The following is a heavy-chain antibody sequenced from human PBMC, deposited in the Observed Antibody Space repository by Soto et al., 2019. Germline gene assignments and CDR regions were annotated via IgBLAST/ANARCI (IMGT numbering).Heavy chain of an antibody. V-gene: IGHV3-33*01. CDR3: ARARLTSYFDY. J-gene: IGHJ4*02. CDR2: IWYDGSNK. CDR1: GFPFSSYG. Sequence: GGSLRLSCAASGFPFSSYGMHWVRQAPGKGLEWVAVIWYDGSNKYYADSVKGRFTISRDNSKNTLYLQMNSLRAEDTAVFYCARARLTSYFDYWGQGTLVTVSS. D-gene: IGHD1-1*01.